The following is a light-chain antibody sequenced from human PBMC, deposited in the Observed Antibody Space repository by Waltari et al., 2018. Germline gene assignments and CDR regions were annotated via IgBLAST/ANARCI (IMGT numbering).Light chain of an antibody. CDR3: QQYDNLPLT. CDR2: DAS. V-gene: IGKV1-33*01. CDR1: QDISNY. Sequence: DIQMTQSPSSLSASVGDRVTITCQASQDISNYLNWYQQKPGKAPKLLLYDASNLETGVTSRFSGIGSGTDFTFTISSLQPEDIATYYCQQYDNLPLTFGGGTKVEIK. J-gene: IGKJ4*01.